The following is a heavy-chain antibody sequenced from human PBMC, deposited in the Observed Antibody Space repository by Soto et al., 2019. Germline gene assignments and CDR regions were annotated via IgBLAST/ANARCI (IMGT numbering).Heavy chain of an antibody. CDR3: ARVRTLVRLYYFDY. CDR2: ISSSSYI. D-gene: IGHD3-10*01. J-gene: IGHJ4*02. Sequence: SLRLSCAASGFTFSSYSMNWVRQAPGKGLEWVSSISSSSYIYYADSVKGRFTISRDNAKNSLYLQMNSLRAEDTAVYYCARVRTLVRLYYFDYWGQGTLVTVSS. V-gene: IGHV3-21*01. CDR1: GFTFSSYS.